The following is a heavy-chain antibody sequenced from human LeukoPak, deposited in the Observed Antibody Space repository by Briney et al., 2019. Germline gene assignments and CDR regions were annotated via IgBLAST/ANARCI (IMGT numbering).Heavy chain of an antibody. CDR3: ARQSRDGSKTRGYYFDY. D-gene: IGHD5-24*01. CDR1: GYSFTSYW. Sequence: GESLKISCKGSGYSFTSYWIGWVRQMPGKGLEWMGIIYPGDSDTAYSPSFQGQVTISADKSISTVYLQWSSLKASDTAMYYCARQSRDGSKTRGYYFDYWGQGTLVTVS. CDR2: IYPGDSDT. V-gene: IGHV5-51*01. J-gene: IGHJ4*02.